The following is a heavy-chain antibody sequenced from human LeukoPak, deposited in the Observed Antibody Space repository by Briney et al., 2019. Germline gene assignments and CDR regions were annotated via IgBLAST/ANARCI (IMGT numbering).Heavy chain of an antibody. V-gene: IGHV4-61*05. CDR3: AREIPYPDCNSSGCYGPWDY. Sequence: SETLSLTCTVSGGSISSSSYYWGWIRQPPGKGLEWIGYIYYSGSTNYNPSLKSRVTISVDTSKNQFSLKLSSVTAADTAVYYCAREIPYPDCNSSGCYGPWDYWGQGTLVTVSS. CDR1: GGSISSSSYY. J-gene: IGHJ4*02. CDR2: IYYSGST. D-gene: IGHD2-2*01.